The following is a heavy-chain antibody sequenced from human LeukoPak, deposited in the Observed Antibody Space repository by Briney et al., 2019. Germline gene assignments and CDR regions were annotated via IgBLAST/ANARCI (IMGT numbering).Heavy chain of an antibody. Sequence: ASVKVSCKAFGYTFTSYDINWVRQATGQGLEWMGWMNPNSGNTGYAQKFQGRVTMTRNTSISTAYMELSSLRSEDTAVYYCARASSGWYGGYFDYWGQGTLVTVSS. CDR3: ARASSGWYGGYFDY. CDR2: MNPNSGNT. D-gene: IGHD6-19*01. J-gene: IGHJ4*02. CDR1: GYTFTSYD. V-gene: IGHV1-8*01.